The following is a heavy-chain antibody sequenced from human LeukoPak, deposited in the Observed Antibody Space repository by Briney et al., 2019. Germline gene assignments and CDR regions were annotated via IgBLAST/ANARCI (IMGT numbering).Heavy chain of an antibody. CDR3: ATTPPGGDVDH. CDR1: GYRFTSYD. V-gene: IGHV1-8*01. Sequence: ASVKVSCKASGYRFTSYDLNWVRQATGQGVEWVGWINPNSENTGYAHKLHGRVSNTRNTPLRTVHRELSSVRSEDTAVYYCATTPPGGDVDHWGEGTLVTVSS. J-gene: IGHJ4*02. D-gene: IGHD2-21*02. CDR2: INPNSENT.